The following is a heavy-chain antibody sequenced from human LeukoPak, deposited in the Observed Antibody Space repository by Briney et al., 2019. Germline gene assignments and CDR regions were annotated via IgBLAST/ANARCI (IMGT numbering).Heavy chain of an antibody. CDR2: IWYDGSNK. CDR3: ARDAGPVVTGGRYYYYYVDV. Sequence: PGGSLRLSCAASGFTFSSYGMHWVRQAPGKGLEWVAFIWYDGSNKYYADSVKGRFTISRDNSKNTLYLQMNSLRAEDTAVYYCARDAGPVVTGGRYYYYYVDVWGKGTTVTVSS. D-gene: IGHD4-23*01. J-gene: IGHJ6*03. CDR1: GFTFSSYG. V-gene: IGHV3-33*01.